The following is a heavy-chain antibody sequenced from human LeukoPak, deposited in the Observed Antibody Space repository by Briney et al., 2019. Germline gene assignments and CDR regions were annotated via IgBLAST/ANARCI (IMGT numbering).Heavy chain of an antibody. CDR3: ARDHRIGSSDYYYYYMDV. CDR2: ISSNGGST. V-gene: IGHV3-64*01. CDR1: GFTFSSYA. D-gene: IGHD2-15*01. J-gene: IGHJ6*03. Sequence: GGSLRLSCAASGFTFSSYAMHWVRQAPGKGLEYVSAISSNGGSTYYANSVKGRFTISRDNSKNTLYLQMGSLRAEDMAVYYCARDHRIGSSDYYYYYMDVWGKGTTVTVSS.